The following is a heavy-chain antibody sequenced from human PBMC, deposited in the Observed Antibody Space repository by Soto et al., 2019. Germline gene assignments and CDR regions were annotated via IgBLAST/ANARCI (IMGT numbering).Heavy chain of an antibody. Sequence: LRLSCAASGFSFSTYNMDWVRQAPGKGPEWIAYISTTSFTIYYADSVKGRFTISRDNDRNSLYLEMNSLRDEDTAVYYCARDRCYDGTCYSASDSWGQGTLVTVPQ. CDR2: ISTTSFTI. J-gene: IGHJ5*01. D-gene: IGHD2-15*01. CDR3: ARDRCYDGTCYSASDS. V-gene: IGHV3-48*02. CDR1: GFSFSTYN.